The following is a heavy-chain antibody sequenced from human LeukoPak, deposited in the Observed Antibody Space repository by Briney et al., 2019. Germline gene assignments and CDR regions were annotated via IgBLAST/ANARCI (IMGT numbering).Heavy chain of an antibody. V-gene: IGHV1-18*01. CDR3: ARDTYGSGSSLEFVQLEIAFDI. D-gene: IGHD3-10*01. CDR2: ISAYNGNT. J-gene: IGHJ3*02. CDR1: GYTFTSYG. Sequence: GASVKVSCKASGYTFTSYGISWVRQAPGQWLEWMGWISAYNGNTNYAQKLQGRVTMTTDTSTSTAYMELRSLRSDDTAVYYCARDTYGSGSSLEFVQLEIAFDIWGQGTMVTVSS.